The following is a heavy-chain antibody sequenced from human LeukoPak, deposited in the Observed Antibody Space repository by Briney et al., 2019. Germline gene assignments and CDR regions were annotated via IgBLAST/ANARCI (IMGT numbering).Heavy chain of an antibody. CDR1: GFTFSGYS. V-gene: IGHV3-48*04. D-gene: IGHD1-26*01. Sequence: PGGSLRLSCAASGFTFSGYSMNWVRQAPGKGLEWVSYISSGSSTIYYADSVKGRFTISRDNAKNSLYLQMNSLRAEDTAVYYCAREVGPIDYWGQGTLVTVSS. CDR3: AREVGPIDY. CDR2: ISSGSSTI. J-gene: IGHJ4*02.